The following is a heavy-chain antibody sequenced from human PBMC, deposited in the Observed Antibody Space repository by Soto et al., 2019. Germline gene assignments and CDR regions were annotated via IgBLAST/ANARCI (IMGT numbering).Heavy chain of an antibody. Sequence: QVQLVQSGAEVKKPGASVKVSCKASGYTFTSYGISWVRQAPGQGLEWMAWISAYHGNTNYAQKLQGRVTMTTDTSKSTAYMELRSLRSDDTAVYYCARGGYCSSTSCYSGFYYYYGMDVWGQGTTVTVSS. D-gene: IGHD2-2*02. CDR2: ISAYHGNT. V-gene: IGHV1-18*01. J-gene: IGHJ6*02. CDR3: ARGGYCSSTSCYSGFYYYYGMDV. CDR1: GYTFTSYG.